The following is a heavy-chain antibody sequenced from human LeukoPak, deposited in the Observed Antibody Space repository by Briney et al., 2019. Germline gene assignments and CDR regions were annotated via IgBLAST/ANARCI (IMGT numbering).Heavy chain of an antibody. J-gene: IGHJ4*02. CDR3: ARGLGHSDY. Sequence: SETLSLTCTVSGGSISSSSYYWGWIRQPPGKGLEWIGSIYYSGSTYYNPSLKSRVTISVDTSKNQFSLKLSSVTTADTAVYYCARGLGHSDYWGQGTLVTVSS. D-gene: IGHD7-27*01. V-gene: IGHV4-39*07. CDR2: IYYSGST. CDR1: GGSISSSSYY.